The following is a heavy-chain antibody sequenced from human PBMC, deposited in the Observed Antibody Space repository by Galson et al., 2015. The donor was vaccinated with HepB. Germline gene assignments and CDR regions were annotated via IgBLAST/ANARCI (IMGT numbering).Heavy chain of an antibody. J-gene: IGHJ6*03. CDR1: GYTFTDYV. V-gene: IGHV7-4-1*02. Sequence: SVKVSCKASGYTFTDYVVNWVRRAPGQGLEWMGWMNTNTGKPTYAPGFAGRFVFSLGTSVTTAYLQISSLETDDTAVYYCARSPLRFLDWLPYYDYYYMDVWGEGTTVTVSS. CDR3: ARSPLRFLDWLPYYDYYYMDV. D-gene: IGHD3-3*01. CDR2: MNTNTGKP.